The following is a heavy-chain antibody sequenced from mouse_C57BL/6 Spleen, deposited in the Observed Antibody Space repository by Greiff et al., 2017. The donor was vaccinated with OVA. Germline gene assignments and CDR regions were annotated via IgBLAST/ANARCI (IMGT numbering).Heavy chain of an antibody. CDR1: GFNIKDDY. V-gene: IGHV14-4*01. J-gene: IGHJ2*01. CDR2: IDPENGDT. Sequence: VQLQQSGAELVRPGASVKLSCTASGFNIKDDYMHWVKQRPEQGPEWIGWIDPENGDTEYASKFQGKATITADTSSNTAYLQLSSLTSEDTAVYYCTNGNYFDYWGQGTTLTVSS. D-gene: IGHD2-1*01. CDR3: TNGNYFDY.